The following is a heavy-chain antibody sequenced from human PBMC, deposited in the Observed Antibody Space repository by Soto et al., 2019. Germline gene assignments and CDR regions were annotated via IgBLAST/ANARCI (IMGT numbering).Heavy chain of an antibody. J-gene: IGHJ4*02. CDR2: ISSSSSTI. Sequence: EVQLVESGGGLVQPGGSLRLSCAASGFTFSSYSMNWVRQAPGKGLEWVSYISSSSSTIYYGDSVKGRFTISRDNAKNSLYLQMNNLRAEDTAVYYCARANYYGSPGDFDYWGQGTLVTVSS. D-gene: IGHD3-10*01. CDR1: GFTFSSYS. V-gene: IGHV3-48*01. CDR3: ARANYYGSPGDFDY.